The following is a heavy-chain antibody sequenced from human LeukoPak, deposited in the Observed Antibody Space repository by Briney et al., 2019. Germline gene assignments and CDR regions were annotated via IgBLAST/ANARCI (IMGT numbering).Heavy chain of an antibody. CDR1: GFTFSSYS. CDR2: ISSSSSTI. CDR3: ARDGCSSTSCQPGYKDYYYMDV. J-gene: IGHJ6*03. V-gene: IGHV3-48*04. D-gene: IGHD2-2*01. Sequence: GGSLRLSCAASGFTFSSYSMNWVRQAPGKGLEWVSYISSSSSTIYYADSAKGRFTISRDNAKNSLYLQMNSLRAEDTAVYYCARDGCSSTSCQPGYKDYYYMDVWGKGTTVTVS.